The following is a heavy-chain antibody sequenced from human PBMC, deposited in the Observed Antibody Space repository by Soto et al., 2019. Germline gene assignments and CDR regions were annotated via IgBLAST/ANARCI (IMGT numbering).Heavy chain of an antibody. Sequence: SETLSLTCSVSGGSISSGPYSWGWIRQPPGEGLEWIGTFHYSERTYYNPSLESRVTVSVDTSKNQFSLKVSSVTVADTAVYYCIHSRCGGDCLRSYSSHYYYGLDVWGQGTTVTVSS. CDR1: GGSISSGPYS. CDR3: IHSRCGGDCLRSYSSHYYYGLDV. J-gene: IGHJ6*02. V-gene: IGHV4-39*01. D-gene: IGHD2-21*02. CDR2: FHYSERT.